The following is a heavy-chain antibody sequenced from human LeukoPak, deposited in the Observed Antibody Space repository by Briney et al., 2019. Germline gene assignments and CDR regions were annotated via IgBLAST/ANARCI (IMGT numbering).Heavy chain of an antibody. CDR3: ARDRKASSYSSSDYYFDY. CDR2: ISSDGGNT. CDR1: GFTFSNYA. Sequence: PGGSLRLSCAASGFTFSNYAMYWVRQAPGKGLEYVSTISSDGGNTYYANSVKGRFTISRDDSKNTLYLQLGSLRAEDMAVYYCARDRKASSYSSSDYYFDYWGQGTLVTVSS. V-gene: IGHV3-64*01. J-gene: IGHJ4*02. D-gene: IGHD6-13*01.